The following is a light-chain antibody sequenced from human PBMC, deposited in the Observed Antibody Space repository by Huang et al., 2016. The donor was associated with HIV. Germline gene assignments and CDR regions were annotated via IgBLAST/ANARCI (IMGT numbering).Light chain of an antibody. CDR3: MQALQTPLT. CDR2: VAS. Sequence: DIVMTQSPLSLSVTPGEPASISCRSSQSLLHRNGNNYLDWYLQKPGQSPKLLIYVASSRASGIPDRFNGSGSGTGFTLKISRVEAEDVGVYYCMQALQTPLTFGGGTKVEVK. V-gene: IGKV2-28*01. J-gene: IGKJ4*01. CDR1: QSLLHRNGNNY.